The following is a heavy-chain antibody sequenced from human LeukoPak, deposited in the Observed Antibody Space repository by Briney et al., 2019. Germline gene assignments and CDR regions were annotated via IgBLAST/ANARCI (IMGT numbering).Heavy chain of an antibody. CDR1: GVASCSYW. V-gene: IGHV3-30*02. D-gene: IGHD6-13*01. J-gene: IGHJ4*02. CDR2: IRYEGNNT. Sequence: GGAPRLSSVASGVASCSYWMYWGRHAPGKGLEWGAFIRYEGNNTHYSDSVKGRFTNSRDNSKKTLYLQMTSLSAEETAVYYRAKDVWTQQWQFGCWGQGTLVTVSS. CDR3: AKDVWTQQWQFGC.